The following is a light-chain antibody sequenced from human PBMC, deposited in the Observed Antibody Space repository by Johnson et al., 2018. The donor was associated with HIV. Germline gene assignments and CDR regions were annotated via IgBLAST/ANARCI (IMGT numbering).Light chain of an antibody. Sequence: QLVLTQPPSVSAAPGQKVTISCSGSSSNIGNNYVSWYQQLPGTAPKLLIYENNKRPSGIPDRFSGSKSGTSATLGITGLQTGDEADYYCGTWDSSLSADVFGTGPKCTVL. CDR2: ENN. CDR1: SSNIGNNY. V-gene: IGLV1-51*02. CDR3: GTWDSSLSADV. J-gene: IGLJ1*01.